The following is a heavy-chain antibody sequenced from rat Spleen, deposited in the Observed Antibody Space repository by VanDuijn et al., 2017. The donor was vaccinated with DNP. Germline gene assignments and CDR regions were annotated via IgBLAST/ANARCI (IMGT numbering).Heavy chain of an antibody. J-gene: IGHJ2*01. Sequence: EVQLVESGGGLVQPGRSLKLSCAASGFTFSAYYMAWVRQAPAKGREWVAYIGSPAYAPYYADSVKGRFTISRDNAKNTLYLQMNSLRSEDMATYYCARWNSGHFDYWGQGVMVPVSS. V-gene: IGHV5-22*01. CDR2: IGSPAYAP. D-gene: IGHD4-3*01. CDR1: GFTFSAYY. CDR3: ARWNSGHFDY.